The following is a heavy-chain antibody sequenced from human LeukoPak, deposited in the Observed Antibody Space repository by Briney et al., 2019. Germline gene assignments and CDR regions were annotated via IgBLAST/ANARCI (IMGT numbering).Heavy chain of an antibody. J-gene: IGHJ4*02. V-gene: IGHV4-61*08. CDR2: IYYSGST. Sequence: PSETLSLTCTVSGGSISSGGYYWSWIRQHPGKGLEWIGYIYYSGSTYYNPSLKRRVSILVDTSKNQFSLRLSSVTAADTAVYYCARSGGDRVEMPTIIDYWGQGTLVTVSS. CDR1: GGSISSGGYY. D-gene: IGHD5-24*01. CDR3: ARSGGDRVEMPTIIDY.